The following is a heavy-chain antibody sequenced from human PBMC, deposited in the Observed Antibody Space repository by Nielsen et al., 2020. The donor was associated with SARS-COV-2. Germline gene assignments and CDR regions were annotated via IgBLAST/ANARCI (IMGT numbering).Heavy chain of an antibody. Sequence: SVKVSCKASGDTLSSHGLFWVRQAPGQGLEWIGEIIRLSGAKYAQKFQGRVTITADGSTSTAYLELSSLRSEDTAVYYCARGSQGQQLNYYMDVWGKGTTVTVSS. CDR3: ARGSQGQQLNYYMDV. V-gene: IGHV1-69*13. J-gene: IGHJ6*03. D-gene: IGHD4-11*01. CDR2: IIRLSGA. CDR1: GDTLSSHG.